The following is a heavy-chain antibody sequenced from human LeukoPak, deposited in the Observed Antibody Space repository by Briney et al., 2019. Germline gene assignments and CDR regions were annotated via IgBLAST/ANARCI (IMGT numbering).Heavy chain of an antibody. V-gene: IGHV4-4*07. Sequence: SETLSLTCTVSGGSISGNYYWSWIRQPAGKGLEWIGRIYARGNTNYNPSLKSRVTISVDTSKNQFSLNLTSVTAADTAVYYCARIDPDPSYYYYYYMDVWGKGTSVTVSS. CDR2: IYARGNT. CDR3: ARIDPDPSYYYYYYMDV. J-gene: IGHJ6*03. CDR1: GGSISGNYY.